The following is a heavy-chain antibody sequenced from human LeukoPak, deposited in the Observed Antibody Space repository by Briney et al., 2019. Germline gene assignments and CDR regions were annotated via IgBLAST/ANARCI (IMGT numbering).Heavy chain of an antibody. CDR1: GFTFSTYS. CDR3: ARDGSRYAMDV. CDR2: ISSSSSTI. V-gene: IGHV3-48*04. D-gene: IGHD2-2*01. Sequence: GGSLRLSCAASGFTFSTYSMNWVRQAPGKGLEWVSFISSSSSTIYYADSVRGRFTISRDNAKNTLYLQMNGLRAEDTGVYFCARDGSRYAMDVWGHGTTVTVSS. J-gene: IGHJ6*02.